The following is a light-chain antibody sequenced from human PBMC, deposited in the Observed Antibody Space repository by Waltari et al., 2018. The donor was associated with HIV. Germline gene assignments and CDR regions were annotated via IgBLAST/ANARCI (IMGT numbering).Light chain of an antibody. CDR2: GTS. Sequence: QSVVTQPPSVSGAPGQRVTISCTGSSSNIGAGYDVHWYQQLPGTAPKLHIYGTSNRPSGVPDRFSGSKSGTSASLAITGLQAEDEADYYCQSYDSSLSGSDVVFGGGTELTVL. CDR3: QSYDSSLSGSDVV. V-gene: IGLV1-40*01. J-gene: IGLJ2*01. CDR1: SSNIGAGYD.